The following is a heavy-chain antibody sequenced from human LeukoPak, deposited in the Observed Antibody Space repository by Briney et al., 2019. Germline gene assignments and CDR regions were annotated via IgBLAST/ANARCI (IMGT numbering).Heavy chain of an antibody. Sequence: GGSLRLSCAASGFTFSSFTMTWVRQAPGKGLEWVSTIGGSGASTYYAGSVKGRFTISRDNSGNTLSLQMNSLRAEDSAIYYCAKNYYGSGTMGGYWGQGTLVTVSS. CDR1: GFTFSSFT. V-gene: IGHV3-23*01. D-gene: IGHD3-10*01. J-gene: IGHJ4*02. CDR2: IGGSGAST. CDR3: AKNYYGSGTMGGY.